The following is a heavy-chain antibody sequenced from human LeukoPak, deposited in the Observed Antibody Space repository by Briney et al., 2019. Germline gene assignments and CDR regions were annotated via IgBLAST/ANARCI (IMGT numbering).Heavy chain of an antibody. CDR1: GYSFSNYW. CDR3: ATYSGVWDLLN. Sequence: GAPLKISCKGSGYSFSNYWIGWVRQMPGKGLEWMGIIYHGDSDTRYSPSFQGHVTISADNSISTSYLQWSSLKASDTAMYYCATYSGVWDLLNWGQGTLVAVSS. J-gene: IGHJ4*02. V-gene: IGHV5-51*01. CDR2: IYHGDSDT. D-gene: IGHD1-26*01.